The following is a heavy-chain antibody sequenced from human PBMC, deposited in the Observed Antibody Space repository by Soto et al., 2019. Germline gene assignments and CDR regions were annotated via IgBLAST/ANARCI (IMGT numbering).Heavy chain of an antibody. Sequence: EVQLVESGGGLVEPGGSLRLSCAASGFTLSNAWMSWVRQAPGQGLEWVGRIKSKADGGTTDYAAPVKGRFSISREDAKNTLYLQMNSLQIEDTGVYYCTTDRGARYCTDSSCPHFDYWGQGSLVTVSS. CDR3: TTDRGARYCTDSSCPHFDY. J-gene: IGHJ4*02. CDR2: IKSKADGGTT. CDR1: GFTLSNAW. D-gene: IGHD2-2*01. V-gene: IGHV3-15*01.